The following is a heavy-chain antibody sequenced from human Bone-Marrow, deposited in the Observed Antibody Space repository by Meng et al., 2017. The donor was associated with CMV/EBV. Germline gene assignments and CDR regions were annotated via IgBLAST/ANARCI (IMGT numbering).Heavy chain of an antibody. CDR1: SSHSAT. V-gene: IGHV6-1*01. CDR3: ARSYCGGDCYSRWWFDP. CDR2: TYYRSKWYN. J-gene: IGHJ5*02. D-gene: IGHD2-21*01. Sequence: SSHSATWTWIRPSPSRGLEWLGWTYYRSKWYNDYAVSVKSRITINPDTSKNQFSLQLNSVTPEDTAVYYCARSYCGGDCYSRWWFDPWGQGTLVTVSS.